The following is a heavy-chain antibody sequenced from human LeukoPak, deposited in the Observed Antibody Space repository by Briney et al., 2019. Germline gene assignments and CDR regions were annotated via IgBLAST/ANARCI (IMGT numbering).Heavy chain of an antibody. CDR2: MNLTSGGT. V-gene: IGHV1-2*02. D-gene: IGHD5-18*01. J-gene: IGHJ5*02. CDR3: AREGYHRPAWFDP. Sequence: GASVKVSCKASGYTFTGYYIHWVRQAPGQGLEWMGWMNLTSGGTNYAEKFQGRVTMTRDTSIITAYMELSSLRSDDTAVYYCAREGYHRPAWFDPWGQGTLVTVSS. CDR1: GYTFTGYY.